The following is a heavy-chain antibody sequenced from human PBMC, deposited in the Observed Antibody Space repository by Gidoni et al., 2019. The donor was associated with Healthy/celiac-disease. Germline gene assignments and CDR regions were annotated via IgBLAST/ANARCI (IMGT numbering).Heavy chain of an antibody. J-gene: IGHJ4*02. D-gene: IGHD2-15*01. CDR1: VYTFTSHG. CDR2: ISAYNGNT. Sequence: QVQLVQSGAEVKKPGASVKVSCKASVYTFTSHGISWVRRAPGQGLEWMGEISAYNGNTNYAQKLQGRVTMTTDTSTSTAYMELRSLRSDDTAVYYCARDIAPYCSGGSCYGDYWGQGTLVTVSS. V-gene: IGHV1-18*01. CDR3: ARDIAPYCSGGSCYGDY.